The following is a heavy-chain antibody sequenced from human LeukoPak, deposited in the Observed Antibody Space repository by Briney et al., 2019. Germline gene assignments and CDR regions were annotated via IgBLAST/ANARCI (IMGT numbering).Heavy chain of an antibody. CDR2: IIPLFGTP. D-gene: IGHD2-15*01. CDR3: ASATLRCSGGSCYEMDV. Sequence: ASVKVSCKASGGTFSSYTISWARQAPGQGLEWMGGIIPLFGTPDYAQKFQDRLTITADKSTSTAYMELSSLRSEDTAVYYCASATLRCSGGSCYEMDVWGKGTTVTVSS. CDR1: GGTFSSYT. J-gene: IGHJ6*04. V-gene: IGHV1-69*06.